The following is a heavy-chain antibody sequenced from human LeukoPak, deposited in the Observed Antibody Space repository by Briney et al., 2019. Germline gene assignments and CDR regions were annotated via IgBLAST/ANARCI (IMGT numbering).Heavy chain of an antibody. CDR2: IYPGDSDT. J-gene: IGHJ6*02. CDR1: GYSFTSYW. V-gene: IGHV5-51*01. Sequence: GASLKISCKGSGYSFTSYWIGWVRQLPGKGLEWMGIIYPGDSDTRYSPSLQGQVTISADKSISTAYLQWGSLKASDTAMYYCARRDYYYGMDVWGQGTTVTVSS. CDR3: ARRDYYYGMDV.